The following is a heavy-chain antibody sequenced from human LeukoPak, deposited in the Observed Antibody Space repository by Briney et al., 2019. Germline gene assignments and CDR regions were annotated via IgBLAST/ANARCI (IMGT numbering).Heavy chain of an antibody. J-gene: IGHJ6*02. D-gene: IGHD3-3*01. CDR1: GFTFSSYS. Sequence: PGGSLRLSCAASGFTFSSYSMNWVRQAPGKGLEWVSSISSSSSYIYYADSVKGRFTISRDNAKNSLYLQMNSLRAEDTAVYYCARDLADGVPYYDFWSGEGNYGMDVWGRGTTVTVSS. V-gene: IGHV3-21*01. CDR2: ISSSSSYI. CDR3: ARDLADGVPYYDFWSGEGNYGMDV.